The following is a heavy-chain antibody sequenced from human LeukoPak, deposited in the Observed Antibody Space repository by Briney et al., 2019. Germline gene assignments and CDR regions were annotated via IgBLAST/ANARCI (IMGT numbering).Heavy chain of an antibody. Sequence: SRGSLRLSCSASGFTFSSYGMHWVRQAPGKGLEDVSAISSNGGSTYYADSVKGRFTISRDNSKNTLYLQMSSLRAEDTAVYYCVKDLASSGYHSRCYFDYWGQGTLVTVSS. CDR2: ISSNGGST. CDR3: VKDLASSGYHSRCYFDY. CDR1: GFTFSSYG. V-gene: IGHV3-64D*06. J-gene: IGHJ4*02. D-gene: IGHD3-22*01.